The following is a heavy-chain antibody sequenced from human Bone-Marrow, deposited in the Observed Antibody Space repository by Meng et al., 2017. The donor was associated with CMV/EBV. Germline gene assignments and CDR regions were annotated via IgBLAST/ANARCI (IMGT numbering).Heavy chain of an antibody. CDR1: GGTFSSYA. CDR3: AISDPLRYDFWSGYLYYYYGMDV. D-gene: IGHD3-3*01. Sequence: SVKVSCKASGGTFSSYAISWVRQAPGQGLEWMGGIIPILGIANYAQKFQGRVTITADKSTSTAYMELSSLRSEDTAVYYCAISDPLRYDFWSGYLYYYYGMDVWGQGTTVTVSS. CDR2: IIPILGIA. J-gene: IGHJ6*02. V-gene: IGHV1-69*10.